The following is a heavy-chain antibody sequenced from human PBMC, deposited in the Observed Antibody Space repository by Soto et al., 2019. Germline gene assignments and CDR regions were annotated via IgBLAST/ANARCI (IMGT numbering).Heavy chain of an antibody. J-gene: IGHJ6*02. CDR2: ISNDGVHT. CDR3: AGGHLPWDYHSYGMDV. Sequence: EVQLVEYGGGLVQPGGSLRLSCVGSGFTFSTYCLHWVRQAPGKGLEYLLAISNDGVHTYYADSVKGRFTISRDNSKDTLYLHMGSLRPEDMAVYYCAGGHLPWDYHSYGMDVWGQGTTVTVSS. V-gene: IGHV3-64*07. CDR1: GFTFSTYC. D-gene: IGHD7-27*01.